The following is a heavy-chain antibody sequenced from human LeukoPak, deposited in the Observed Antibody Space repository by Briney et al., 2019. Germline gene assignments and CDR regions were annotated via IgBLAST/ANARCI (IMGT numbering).Heavy chain of an antibody. CDR3: ARDLIHNWNDFPVIDY. CDR2: INPNSGGT. CDR1: GYTFTGYY. D-gene: IGHD1-20*01. Sequence: ASVKVSCKASGYTFTGYYMHWVRQAPGQGLEGMGWINPNSGGTNYAQKFQGRVTMTRDTSISTAYMELSRLRSDDTAVYYCARDLIHNWNDFPVIDYWGQGTLVTVSS. J-gene: IGHJ4*02. V-gene: IGHV1-2*02.